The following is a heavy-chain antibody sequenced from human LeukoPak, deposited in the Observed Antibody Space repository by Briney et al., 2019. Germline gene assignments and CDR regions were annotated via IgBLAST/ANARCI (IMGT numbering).Heavy chain of an antibody. CDR1: GFTFSSYG. CDR2: ISCDGSNK. CDR3: AKVGGSTIFGVVITRYFQH. D-gene: IGHD3-3*01. Sequence: GGSLRLSCAASGFTFSSYGMHWVRQAPGKGLEWVAVISCDGSNKYYADSVKGRFTISRDNSKNTLYLQMNSLRAEDTAVYYCAKVGGSTIFGVVITRYFQHWGQGTLVTVSS. J-gene: IGHJ1*01. V-gene: IGHV3-30*18.